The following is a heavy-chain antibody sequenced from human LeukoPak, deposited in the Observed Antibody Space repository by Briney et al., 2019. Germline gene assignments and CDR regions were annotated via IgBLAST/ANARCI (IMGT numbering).Heavy chain of an antibody. J-gene: IGHJ4*02. CDR3: VKDYNWNIFHY. D-gene: IGHD1/OR15-1a*01. CDR2: ISSNGGST. Sequence: GGSLRLSCSASGFTFSSYAMHWVRQAPGKGLEYVSGISSNGGSTYYAHSVKGRFPISRDNSKNTPYLQMSSLRADDTAVYYCVKDYNWNIFHYWGQGTLVTVSS. CDR1: GFTFSSYA. V-gene: IGHV3-64D*09.